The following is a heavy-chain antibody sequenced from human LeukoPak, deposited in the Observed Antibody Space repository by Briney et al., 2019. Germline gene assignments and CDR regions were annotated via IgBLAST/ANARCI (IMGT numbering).Heavy chain of an antibody. CDR3: AKRGVVIRGILVIGYHQEAYHYDF. V-gene: IGHV3-23*01. J-gene: IGHJ4*02. Sequence: GGSLRLSCVVSGISLSNYAMTWVRQAPGEGLEWVSYISERGGSTTYADSVKGRFTITRDTSLNTLYLQMNNLRAEDTAVYFCAKRGVVIRGILVIGYHQEAYHYDFWGQGVLVTVSS. D-gene: IGHD3-10*01. CDR1: GISLSNYA. CDR2: ISERGGST.